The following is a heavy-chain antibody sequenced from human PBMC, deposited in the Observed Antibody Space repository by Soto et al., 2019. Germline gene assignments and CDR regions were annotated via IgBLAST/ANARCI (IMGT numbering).Heavy chain of an antibody. J-gene: IGHJ4*02. CDR2: ISGSGYST. CDR1: GFTFSSYD. D-gene: IGHD3-16*01. Sequence: EVQLLESGGGLVQPGGSLRLSCAASGFTFSSYDMSWFRQAPGKELEWVSGISGSGYSTYYADSVKGRFTISRDNSKNTLYLQMNSLRAEDTAVYYCAFGRGGETRLPGFAYWGQGTLVTVSS. V-gene: IGHV3-23*01. CDR3: AFGRGGETRLPGFAY.